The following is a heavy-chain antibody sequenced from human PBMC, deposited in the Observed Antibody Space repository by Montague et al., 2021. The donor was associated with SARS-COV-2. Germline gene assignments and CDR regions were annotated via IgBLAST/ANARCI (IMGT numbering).Heavy chain of an antibody. CDR1: GGSFSGYY. Sequence: SETLSLTCAVYGGSFSGYYWSWIRQPLGKGLEWIGEINHSGSTNHNPSLKSRVTISVDTSKNQFSLKLSSVTAADTAVYCCARGKYSSGWYGPKYYFDYWGQGTLVTVSS. V-gene: IGHV4-34*01. J-gene: IGHJ4*02. CDR2: INHSGST. CDR3: ARGKYSSGWYGPKYYFDY. D-gene: IGHD6-19*01.